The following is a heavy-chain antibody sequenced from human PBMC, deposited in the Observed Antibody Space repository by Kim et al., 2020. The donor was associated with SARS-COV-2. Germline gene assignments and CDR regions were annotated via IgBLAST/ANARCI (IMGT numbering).Heavy chain of an antibody. CDR3: AKFALVVVIRDNWFDP. D-gene: IGHD3-22*01. V-gene: IGHV3-23*01. Sequence: SVKGRFTNSRDNSKNTLYLQMNSLRAEDTAVYYCAKFALVVVIRDNWFDPWGQGTLVTVSS. J-gene: IGHJ5*02.